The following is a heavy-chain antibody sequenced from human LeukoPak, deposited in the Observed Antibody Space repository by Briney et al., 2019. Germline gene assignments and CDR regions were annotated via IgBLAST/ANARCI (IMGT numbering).Heavy chain of an antibody. V-gene: IGHV3-11*01. Sequence: GGSLRLSCAASGFTFSGYYISWIRQAPGKGLEWVSYISSSCSTIYYADSVKGRFTISRDNAKNSLYLQMNSLRAEDTAVYYCARDYSGYSYAFDFWGPGTLVTVSS. D-gene: IGHD5-18*01. CDR1: GFTFSGYY. CDR3: ARDYSGYSYAFDF. J-gene: IGHJ4*02. CDR2: ISSSCSTI.